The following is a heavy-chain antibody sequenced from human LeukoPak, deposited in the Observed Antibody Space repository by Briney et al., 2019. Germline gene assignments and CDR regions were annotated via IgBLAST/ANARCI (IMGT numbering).Heavy chain of an antibody. CDR1: GFTFSNYW. V-gene: IGHV3-7*04. CDR3: ARDSQHLNIDG. D-gene: IGHD1/OR15-1a*01. Sequence: GGSLRLSCAASGFTFSNYWMDWVRQAPGKGLEWVADIKEDGSEKFYVDSVKGRFIISRENAKNSLYLQMNSMIADDTAVYNCARDSQHLNIDGWGQGTLATVP. J-gene: IGHJ4*02. CDR2: IKEDGSEK.